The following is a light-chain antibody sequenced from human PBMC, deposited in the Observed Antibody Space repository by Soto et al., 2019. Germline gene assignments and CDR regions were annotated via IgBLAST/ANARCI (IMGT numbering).Light chain of an antibody. V-gene: IGKV3-20*01. J-gene: IGKJ1*01. CDR2: STS. Sequence: EIVLTQSPGTLSLSPGDRATLSCRASRSLSVSYIAWYQQKPGQAPRLLIYSTSTRAAGIPDRFTGRGSGTHFTLAISRLEPEDFAVYYCQQYGSSPPWTFGQGTTVEIK. CDR3: QQYGSSPPWT. CDR1: RSLSVSY.